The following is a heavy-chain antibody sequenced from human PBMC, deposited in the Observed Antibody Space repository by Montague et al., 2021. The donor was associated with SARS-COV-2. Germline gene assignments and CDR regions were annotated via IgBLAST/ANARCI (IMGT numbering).Heavy chain of an antibody. Sequence: SLRLSCAASGFTFSSYSMPWVRQAPGKGLEWVAVISYDGSNKYYADSVKGRFTISRDNSKNTLYLQMNSLRAEDTAVYYCARAAQKQYVLLWFGELLHDAFDIWGQGTMVTGCS. CDR3: ARAAQKQYVLLWFGELLHDAFDI. D-gene: IGHD3-10*01. V-gene: IGHV3-30-3*01. J-gene: IGHJ3*02. CDR2: ISYDGSNK. CDR1: GFTFSSYS.